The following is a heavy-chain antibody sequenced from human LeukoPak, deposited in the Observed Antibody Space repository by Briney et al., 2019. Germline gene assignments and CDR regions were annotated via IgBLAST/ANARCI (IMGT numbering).Heavy chain of an antibody. Sequence: SQTLSLTCTVSGASFSSGSHYWSWVRQPAGKGLEWIGHIYTSGSTTFNPSLKSRVTISVDTSNTQFSLNLKSVTASDTAVYYCATFRSAAPAFDNWGQGTLVTVSS. J-gene: IGHJ4*02. V-gene: IGHV4-61*09. CDR3: ATFRSAAPAFDN. CDR2: IYTSGST. D-gene: IGHD2-2*01. CDR1: GASFSSGSHY.